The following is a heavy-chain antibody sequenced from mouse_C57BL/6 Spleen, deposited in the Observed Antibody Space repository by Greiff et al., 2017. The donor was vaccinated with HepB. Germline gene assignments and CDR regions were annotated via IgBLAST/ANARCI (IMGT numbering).Heavy chain of an antibody. Sequence: VQLQQSGPELVKPGASVKISCKASGYTFTDYYMNWVKQSHGKSLEWIGDINPNNGGTSYNQKFKGKATLTVDKSSSTAYMELRSLTSEDSAVYYCARISGGYDGYHWYFDVWGTGTTVTVSS. V-gene: IGHV1-26*01. CDR2: INPNNGGT. CDR1: GYTFTDYY. CDR3: ARISGGYDGYHWYFDV. D-gene: IGHD2-3*01. J-gene: IGHJ1*03.